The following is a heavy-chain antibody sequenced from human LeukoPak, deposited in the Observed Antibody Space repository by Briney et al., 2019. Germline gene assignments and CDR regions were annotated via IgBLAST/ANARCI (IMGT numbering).Heavy chain of an antibody. CDR1: GGSISSSSYY. Sequence: PSETLSLTCTVSGGSISSSSYYWAWIRQPPGKGLEWIGSIYYSGSTYYNPSLRSRVTISVDTSKNQFSLKLSSVTAADAAVYYCARKPIKYYDFWSGPHYMDVWGKGTTVTVSS. CDR2: IYYSGST. J-gene: IGHJ6*03. V-gene: IGHV4-39*07. D-gene: IGHD3-3*01. CDR3: ARKPIKYYDFWSGPHYMDV.